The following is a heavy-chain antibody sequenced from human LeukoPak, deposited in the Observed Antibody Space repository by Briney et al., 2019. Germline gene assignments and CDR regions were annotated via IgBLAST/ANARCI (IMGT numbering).Heavy chain of an antibody. J-gene: IGHJ4*02. CDR3: ARDSCSGGSCYIDY. CDR1: GYTFTSYG. Sequence: ASVKVSCKASGYTFTSYGISWVGQAPGQGLEWMGGISADNANTNYAQKLQDRVTMTTDTSTGTVYMELRSLRSDDTAVYYCARDSCSGGSCYIDYWGQGTLVTVSS. CDR2: ISADNANT. V-gene: IGHV1-18*01. D-gene: IGHD2-15*01.